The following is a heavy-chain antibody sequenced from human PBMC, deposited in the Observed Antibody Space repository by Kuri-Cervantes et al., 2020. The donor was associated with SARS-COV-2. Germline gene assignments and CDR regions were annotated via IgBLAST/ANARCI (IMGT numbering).Heavy chain of an antibody. CDR3: ARDRDLAGGMDV. Sequence: LRLSCAISGGSVSSNSAAWNWIRQSPSRGLEWLGRTFYRSKWYNDYAVSVKSRITINPDTSKNQFSLQLNSVTPEDTAVYYCARDRDLAGGMDVWGQGTTVTVSS. D-gene: IGHD6-13*01. CDR2: TFYRSKWYN. V-gene: IGHV6-1*01. J-gene: IGHJ6*02. CDR1: GGSVSSNSAA.